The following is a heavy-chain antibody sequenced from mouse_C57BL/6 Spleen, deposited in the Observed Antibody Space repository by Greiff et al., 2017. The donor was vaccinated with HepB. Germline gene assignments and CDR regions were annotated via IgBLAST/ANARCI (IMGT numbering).Heavy chain of an antibody. CDR3: ARSIYHHRGYFDV. V-gene: IGHV1-18*01. CDR1: GYTFTDYN. J-gene: IGHJ1*03. D-gene: IGHD2-1*01. CDR2: INPNNGGT. Sequence: VQLQQSGPELVKPGASVKIPCKASGYTFTDYNMDWVKQSHGKSLEWIGDINPNNGGTIYNQKFKGKATLTVDKSSSTAYMELRSLTSEDTAVYYCARSIYHHRGYFDVWGTGTTVTVSS.